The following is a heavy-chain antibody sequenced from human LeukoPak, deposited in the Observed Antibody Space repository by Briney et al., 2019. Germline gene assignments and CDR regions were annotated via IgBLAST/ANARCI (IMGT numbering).Heavy chain of an antibody. CDR2: ISYDGSNK. J-gene: IGHJ4*02. Sequence: GGSLRLSCAASGFTFSSYAMHWVRQAPGKGLEWVAVISYDGSNKYYADSVKGRFTISRDNSKNTLYLQMNSLRSEDTAVYYCAETSGSYSSRDYWGQGTLVTVSS. D-gene: IGHD1-26*01. CDR1: GFTFSSYA. CDR3: AETSGSYSSRDY. V-gene: IGHV3-30-3*02.